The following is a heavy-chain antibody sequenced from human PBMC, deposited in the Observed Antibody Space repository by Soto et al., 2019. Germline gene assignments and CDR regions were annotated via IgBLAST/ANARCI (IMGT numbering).Heavy chain of an antibody. J-gene: IGHJ3*02. CDR3: ARDRKRWLQFPNDAFDI. Sequence: GASLKGPCKAAGGTFSSYAISWVRQAPGQGLEWMGGIIPIFGTANYAQKFQGRVTITADKSTSTAYMELSSLRSEDTAVYYCARDRKRWLQFPNDAFDIWGQGTMVTVSS. V-gene: IGHV1-69*06. CDR2: IIPIFGTA. D-gene: IGHD5-12*01. CDR1: GGTFSSYA.